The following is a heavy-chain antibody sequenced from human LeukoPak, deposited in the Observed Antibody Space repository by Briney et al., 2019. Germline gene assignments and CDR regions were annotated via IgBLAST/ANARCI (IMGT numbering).Heavy chain of an antibody. J-gene: IGHJ4*02. V-gene: IGHV1-18*01. CDR3: ARDRSPIVLMVYADY. D-gene: IGHD2-8*01. Sequence: ASVKVSCKASGYTFTSYGISWVRQAPGQGLEWMGWISAYNGNTNYAQKLQGRVTMTIDTSTSTAYMELRSLRSDDTAVYYCARDRSPIVLMVYADYWGQGTLVTVSS. CDR2: ISAYNGNT. CDR1: GYTFTSYG.